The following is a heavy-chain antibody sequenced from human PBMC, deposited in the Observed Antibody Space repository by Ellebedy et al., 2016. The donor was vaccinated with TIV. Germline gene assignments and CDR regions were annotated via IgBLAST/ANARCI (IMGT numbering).Heavy chain of an antibody. V-gene: IGHV3-33*01. CDR3: ARGPEMAHFDY. CDR1: GFTFSNYG. D-gene: IGHD5-24*01. Sequence: GESLKISCAASGFTFSNYGMHWVRQAPGRGLEWVAVIWCDGTNKYYADSVKGRFTISRDNSKNTVSLQMNSLRADDTAVYYCARGPEMAHFDYWGQGTLVTVSS. CDR2: IWCDGTNK. J-gene: IGHJ4*02.